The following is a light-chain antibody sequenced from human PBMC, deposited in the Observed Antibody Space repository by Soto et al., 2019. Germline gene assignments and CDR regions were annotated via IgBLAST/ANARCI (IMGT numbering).Light chain of an antibody. CDR1: SSNIGAGYD. J-gene: IGLJ2*01. Sequence: QSVLTQPPSVSGAPGQRVTISCTGSSSNIGAGYDVHWYQQLPGTAPKLLIYGNSNRPSGVPDRFSGSKSGTSASLAITGLQAEDEADYYCQSYDSSLRVVFGGGPRSPS. CDR2: GNS. V-gene: IGLV1-40*01. CDR3: QSYDSSLRVV.